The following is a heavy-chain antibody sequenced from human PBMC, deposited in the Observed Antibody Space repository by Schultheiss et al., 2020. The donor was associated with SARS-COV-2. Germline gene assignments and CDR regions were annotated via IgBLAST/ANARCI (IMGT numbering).Heavy chain of an antibody. CDR1: GFTFSSYA. CDR2: ISSNGGST. Sequence: GGSLRLSCAASGFTFSSYAMHWVRQAPGKGLEYVSAISSNGGSTYYANSVKGRFTISRDDSKNTLYLQMNSLKTEDTAVYYCTTGDIVGATRYYYYGMDVWGQGTTVTVSS. D-gene: IGHD1-26*01. CDR3: TTGDIVGATRYYYYGMDV. J-gene: IGHJ6*02. V-gene: IGHV3-64*01.